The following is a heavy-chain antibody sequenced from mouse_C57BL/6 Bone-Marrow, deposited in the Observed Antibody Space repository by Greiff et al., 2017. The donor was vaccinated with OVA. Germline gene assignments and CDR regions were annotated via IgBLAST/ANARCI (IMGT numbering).Heavy chain of an antibody. CDR1: GYTFTNYD. Sequence: VQLQQSGAELVRPGASVKLSCKASGYTFTNYDMSWVKQSTGQGLEWIGEIYPRIGNTYYNEKFKGKATMTADKSSSTAYMELRSLTSEDSAVEVCARFGNYEVVDWGQGTTLTVSS. D-gene: IGHD2-1*01. V-gene: IGHV1-81*01. CDR2: IYPRIGNT. CDR3: ARFGNYEVVD. J-gene: IGHJ2*01.